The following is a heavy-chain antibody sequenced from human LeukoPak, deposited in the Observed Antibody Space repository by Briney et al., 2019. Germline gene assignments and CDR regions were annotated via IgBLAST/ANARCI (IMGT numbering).Heavy chain of an antibody. CDR1: GGSISSYY. J-gene: IGHJ6*03. CDR2: MYYSGST. CDR3: ARVKVVGGNYMDV. Sequence: SETLSLTCTVSGGSISSYYWGWIRQPPGKGLEWIGSMYYSGSTNYNPSLKSRVTISVDTSKNQFSLKLSSVTAADTAVYYCARVKVVGGNYMDVWGKGTTVTVSS. V-gene: IGHV4-39*07. D-gene: IGHD2-15*01.